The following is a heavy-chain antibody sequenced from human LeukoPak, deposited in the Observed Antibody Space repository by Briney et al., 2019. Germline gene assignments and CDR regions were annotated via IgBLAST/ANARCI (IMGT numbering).Heavy chain of an antibody. V-gene: IGHV3-30*18. D-gene: IGHD2-2*03. Sequence: GGSLRLSCAASGFAFSSYGMHWVRQAPGKGLEWVAVISYDGSNKYYADSVKGRFTISRDNSKNTLYLQMNSLRAEDTAVYYCAKDGYCSSTSCYGYGMDVWGQGTTVTVSS. CDR2: ISYDGSNK. CDR1: GFAFSSYG. J-gene: IGHJ6*02. CDR3: AKDGYCSSTSCYGYGMDV.